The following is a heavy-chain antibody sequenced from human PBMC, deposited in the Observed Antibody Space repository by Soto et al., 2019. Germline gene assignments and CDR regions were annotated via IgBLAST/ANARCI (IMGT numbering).Heavy chain of an antibody. CDR2: TFYRSNWHT. V-gene: IGHV6-1*01. CDR1: GDSVSSNTAA. CDR3: ARDHGYSYGLPLDY. J-gene: IGHJ4*02. D-gene: IGHD5-18*01. Sequence: QVQLQQSGPGLLKPSQNLSLTCAISGDSVSSNTAAWNWIRQSPSRGLEWLGRTFYRSNWHTEYAQPVRSRISINPDTSKNHFSLQLESVTPEDTAVYYCARDHGYSYGLPLDYWGQGILVTVSS.